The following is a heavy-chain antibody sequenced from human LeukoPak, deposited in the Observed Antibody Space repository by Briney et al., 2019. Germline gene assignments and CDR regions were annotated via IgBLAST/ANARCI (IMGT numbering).Heavy chain of an antibody. CDR2: IYHSGST. CDR1: GGSISSGGYY. D-gene: IGHD6-25*01. Sequence: SQTLSLTCTVSGGSISSGGYYWSWIRQPPGKGLEWIGYIYHSGSTYYNPSLKSRVTISVDRSKNQFSLKLSSVTAADTAVYYCARAGGVKTAALDLDYWGQGTLVTVSS. V-gene: IGHV4-30-2*01. CDR3: ARAGGVKTAALDLDY. J-gene: IGHJ4*02.